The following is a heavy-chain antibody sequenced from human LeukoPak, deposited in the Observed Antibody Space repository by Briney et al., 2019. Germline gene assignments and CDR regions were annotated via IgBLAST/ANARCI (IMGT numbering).Heavy chain of an antibody. CDR2: INPNSGGT. CDR3: ARDKAEGHYDILTAINLLDY. D-gene: IGHD3-9*01. J-gene: IGHJ4*02. CDR1: GYTFTGYY. V-gene: IGHV1-2*02. Sequence: ASVKVSCKASGYTFTGYYMHWVRQAPGQGLEWMGWINPNSGGTNYAQKFQGRVTMTRDTSISTAYMELSRLRSDDTAVYYCARDKAEGHYDILTAINLLDYWGQGTLVTVSS.